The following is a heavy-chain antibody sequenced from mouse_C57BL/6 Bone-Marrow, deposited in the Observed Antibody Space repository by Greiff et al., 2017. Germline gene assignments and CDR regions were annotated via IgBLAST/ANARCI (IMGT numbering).Heavy chain of an antibody. CDR2: ISGGGGNT. D-gene: IGHD1-1*01. J-gene: IGHJ1*03. CDR1: GFTFSSYT. CDR3: SRQVTTVLATKYFDV. V-gene: IGHV5-9*01. Sequence: EVMLVESGGGLVKPGGSLKLSCAASGFTFSSYTMSCVRQTPEKRLQWVAAISGGGGNTYYPDSVKGRFTISRDNDKNILYLQMSSLRSEDTALYYCSRQVTTVLATKYFDVWGTGTTVTVSS.